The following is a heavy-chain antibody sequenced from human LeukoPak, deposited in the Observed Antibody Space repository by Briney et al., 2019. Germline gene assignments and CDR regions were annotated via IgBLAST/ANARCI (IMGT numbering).Heavy chain of an antibody. V-gene: IGHV4-4*07. CDR3: ARDDTGRVGWFDP. D-gene: IGHD1-1*01. CDR2: IYSSGST. CDR1: GGSISNYY. Sequence: SETLSLTCTVSGGSISNYYWSWIRQPAGRGLEWIGRIYSSGSTNYNPSLKSRVTMSVDTSKNQFSLKLSSVTAADTAVYHRARDDTGRVGWFDPWGQGTLVTVSS. J-gene: IGHJ5*02.